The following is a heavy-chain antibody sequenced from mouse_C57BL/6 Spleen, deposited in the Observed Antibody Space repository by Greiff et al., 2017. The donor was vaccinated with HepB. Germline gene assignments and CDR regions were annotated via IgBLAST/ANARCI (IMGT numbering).Heavy chain of an antibody. V-gene: IGHV5-4*01. CDR3: ARDLWDYFDY. CDR1: GFTFSSYA. Sequence: EVQRVESGGGLVKPGGSLKLSCAASGFTFSSYAMSWVRQTPEKRLEWVATISDGGSYTYYPDNVKGRFTISRDNAKNNLYLQMSHLKSEDTAMYYCARDLWDYFDYWGQGTTLTVSS. CDR2: ISDGGSYT. D-gene: IGHD6-2*01. J-gene: IGHJ2*01.